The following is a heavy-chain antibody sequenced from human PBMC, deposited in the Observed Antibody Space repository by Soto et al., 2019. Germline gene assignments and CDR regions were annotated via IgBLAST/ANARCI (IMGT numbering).Heavy chain of an antibody. D-gene: IGHD3-10*01. Sequence: PVGSLRLSCAASVFTFSSYAMSCVRQAPGKWLEWVSAISGSGGSTYYEDSVKGRFTISRDNSKNTLYLQMNSLRAEDTAVYYCAKDATTVRGFHVLGQATTVIVSS. CDR3: AKDATTVRGFHV. J-gene: IGHJ6*02. V-gene: IGHV3-23*01. CDR1: VFTFSSYA. CDR2: ISGSGGST.